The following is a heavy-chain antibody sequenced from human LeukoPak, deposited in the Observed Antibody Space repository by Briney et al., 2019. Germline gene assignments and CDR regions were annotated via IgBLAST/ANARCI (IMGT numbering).Heavy chain of an antibody. Sequence: PSETLSLTCNVTGASISSWYWSWIRQPPGKGLEWIGDIYGSGSTNYNPSLKSRVSMSADTSKNQISLNLKFVTAADTAVYYCARQTMLVGYANGLGFNYWSEGTLVTVSS. CDR2: IYGSGST. CDR1: GASISSWY. V-gene: IGHV4-59*01. D-gene: IGHD2-2*01. J-gene: IGHJ4*02. CDR3: ARQTMLVGYANGLGFNY.